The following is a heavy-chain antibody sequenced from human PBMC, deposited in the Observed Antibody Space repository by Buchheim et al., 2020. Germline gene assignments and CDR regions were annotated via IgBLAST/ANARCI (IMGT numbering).Heavy chain of an antibody. CDR3: ARDPDGYGFSYYFDY. V-gene: IGHV3-30*03. CDR2: ILYDGSKT. J-gene: IGHJ4*02. D-gene: IGHD2-15*01. Sequence: QVQLVESGGGVVLPGTSLRLSCEASGFTFRGYGMHWVRQPPGKGLEWVAAILYDGSKTYYIDSVKGRFTISRDNSENTLYLQMNSLRAEDTAVYYCARDPDGYGFSYYFDYWGQGTL. CDR1: GFTFRGYG.